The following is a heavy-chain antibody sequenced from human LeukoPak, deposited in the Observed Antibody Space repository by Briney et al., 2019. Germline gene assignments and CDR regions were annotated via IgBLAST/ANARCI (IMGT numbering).Heavy chain of an antibody. CDR3: AKTYYDFWSGYRPFDP. J-gene: IGHJ5*02. D-gene: IGHD3-3*01. CDR2: IRYDGSYK. V-gene: IGHV3-30*02. CDR1: GFTFSSYG. Sequence: PGGPLRLSCVTSGFTFSSYGMHWVRQAPGKGLEWVAFIRYDGSYKYYPDSMKGRFTISRDNSKNTLYLQMDSLRAEDTALYYCAKTYYDFWSGYRPFDPWGQGTLVTVSS.